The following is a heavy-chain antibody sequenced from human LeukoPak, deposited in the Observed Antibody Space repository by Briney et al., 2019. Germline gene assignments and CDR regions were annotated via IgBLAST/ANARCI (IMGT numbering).Heavy chain of an antibody. V-gene: IGHV1-2*02. Sequence: ASVKVSCKSSANTFTAYYIHRVRQAPGQGLEWMGWINPNSGGTNYTQNFQGRVTATRDTSISTAYMELSRLTSDDTAMYYCARERFENRYSNGLPRGAFDIWGQGTSVSVSS. CDR1: ANTFTAYY. J-gene: IGHJ3*02. CDR3: ARERFENRYSNGLPRGAFDI. D-gene: IGHD4-11*01. CDR2: INPNSGGT.